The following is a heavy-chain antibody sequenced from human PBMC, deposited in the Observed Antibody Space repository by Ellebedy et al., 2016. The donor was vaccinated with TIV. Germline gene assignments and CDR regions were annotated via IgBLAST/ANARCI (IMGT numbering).Heavy chain of an antibody. CDR2: ISGSGGST. CDR1: GFTFSSYA. D-gene: IGHD3-10*01. V-gene: IGHV3-23*01. CDR3: AKDTLYGSGSYYNGVCTY. J-gene: IGHJ4*02. Sequence: GESLKISXAASGFTFSSYAMSWVRQAPGKGLEWVSAISGSGGSTYYADSVKGRFTISRDNSKNTLYLQMNSLRAEDTAVYYCAKDTLYGSGSYYNGVCTYWGQGTLVTVSS.